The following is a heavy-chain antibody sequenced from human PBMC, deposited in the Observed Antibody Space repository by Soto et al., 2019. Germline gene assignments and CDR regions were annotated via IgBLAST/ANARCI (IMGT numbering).Heavy chain of an antibody. Sequence: SETLSLTCTVSGDSISSFYWSWVRQPPGKGPEWIGYVSYSGGSNYNPSLKSRVTMSVDTSSNQFSLTLTSVTAADTAIYYCSRVFGAYWYFDYWGQGALVTVSS. CDR3: SRVFGAYWYFDY. CDR2: VSYSGGS. V-gene: IGHV4-59*01. J-gene: IGHJ4*02. CDR1: GDSISSFY. D-gene: IGHD2-8*02.